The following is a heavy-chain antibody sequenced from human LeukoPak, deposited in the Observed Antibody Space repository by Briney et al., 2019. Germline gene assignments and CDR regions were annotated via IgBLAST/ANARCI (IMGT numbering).Heavy chain of an antibody. D-gene: IGHD2-21*02. Sequence: PGGSLGLSRAASGFTFSSYAMHWVRQAPGKGLEYVSAISSNGGSTYYADSVKGRFTISRDNSKNTLYLQMGSLRAEDMAVYYCARSCGGDCYGAFDIWGQGTMVTVSS. CDR2: ISSNGGST. CDR1: GFTFSSYA. J-gene: IGHJ3*02. CDR3: ARSCGGDCYGAFDI. V-gene: IGHV3-64*02.